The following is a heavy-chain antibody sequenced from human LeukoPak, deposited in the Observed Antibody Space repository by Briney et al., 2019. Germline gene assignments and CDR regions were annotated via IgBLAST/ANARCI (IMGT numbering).Heavy chain of an antibody. J-gene: IGHJ4*02. CDR3: ARESLNYDYVWGIFDY. Sequence: GGSLRLSCAASGITFSNYAMHWVRQAPGKGLQHVSAISSNGGSTYYANSVKGRFTISRDNSKNTLYLQMNSLRAEDTAVYYCARESLNYDYVWGIFDYWGQGTLVTVSS. V-gene: IGHV3-64*01. CDR2: ISSNGGST. CDR1: GITFSNYA. D-gene: IGHD3-16*01.